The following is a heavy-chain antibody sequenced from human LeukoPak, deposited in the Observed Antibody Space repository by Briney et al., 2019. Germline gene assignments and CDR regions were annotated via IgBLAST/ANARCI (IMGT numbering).Heavy chain of an antibody. Sequence: SETLSLTCTVSGGSISSYYWSWIRQPPGKGLEWIGYIYYSGSTNYNPSLKSRVTISVDTSKNQFSLKLRSVTAADTAVYYCARDRYHYDSSGYRFDPWGQGTLVTVSS. CDR2: IYYSGST. CDR3: ARDRYHYDSSGYRFDP. D-gene: IGHD3-22*01. V-gene: IGHV4-59*12. CDR1: GGSISSYY. J-gene: IGHJ5*02.